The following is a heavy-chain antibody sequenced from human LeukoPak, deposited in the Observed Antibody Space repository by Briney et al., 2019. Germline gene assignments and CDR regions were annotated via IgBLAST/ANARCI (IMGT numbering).Heavy chain of an antibody. CDR2: IYYSGST. CDR1: GASVSSDSYF. CDR3: ARGQRRLQDY. V-gene: IGHV4-61*01. J-gene: IGHJ4*02. Sequence: SETLSLTCTVSGASVSSDSYFWTWIRQPPGKGLEWIGHIYYSGSTNYNPSLKSRVTISLDTSKSQISLKLSSVTAADTAVYYCARGQRRLQDYWGQGTLVTVSS.